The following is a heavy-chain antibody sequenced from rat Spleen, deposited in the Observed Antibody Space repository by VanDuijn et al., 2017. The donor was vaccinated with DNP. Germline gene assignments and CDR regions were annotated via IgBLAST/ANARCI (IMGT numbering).Heavy chain of an antibody. CDR2: INSAGST. Sequence: EVQLQESGPGLVKPSQSLSLTCSVTGYSITSSYRWNWIRKFPGNKLEWMGYINSAGSTNYNPSLKSRISITRDTSKNQFFLQVTAVTTEDTATYNWARWGDSTYIYFDYGGQGVMVTVSS. CDR3: ARWGDSTYIYFDY. D-gene: IGHD1-2*01. CDR1: GYSITSSYR. V-gene: IGHV3-3*01. J-gene: IGHJ2*01.